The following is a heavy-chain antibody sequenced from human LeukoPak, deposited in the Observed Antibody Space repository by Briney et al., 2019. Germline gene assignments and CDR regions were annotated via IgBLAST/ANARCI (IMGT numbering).Heavy chain of an antibody. CDR2: INPSGGST. J-gene: IGHJ5*02. D-gene: IGHD6-13*01. V-gene: IGHV1-46*01. Sequence: ASVKVSCKASGFTFTSYAIHWVRQAPGQGLEWMGIINPSGGSTSYAQKFQGRVTMTRDTSTSTVYMELSSLRSEDTAVYYCAREGQQLVRRFSFDNWFDPWGQGTLVTVSS. CDR1: GFTFTSYA. CDR3: AREGQQLVRRFSFDNWFDP.